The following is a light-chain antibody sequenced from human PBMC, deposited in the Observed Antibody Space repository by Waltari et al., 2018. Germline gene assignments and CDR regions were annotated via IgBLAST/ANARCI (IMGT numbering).Light chain of an antibody. CDR1: QSVSSY. J-gene: IGKJ1*01. CDR3: QQRSNWPA. Sequence: ERATLSCRASQSVSSYLAWYQQKPGQAPRLLIYDASNRATGIPARFSGSGSGTDFTLTISSLEPEDFAVYYCQQRSNWPAFGQGTKVEIK. CDR2: DAS. V-gene: IGKV3-11*01.